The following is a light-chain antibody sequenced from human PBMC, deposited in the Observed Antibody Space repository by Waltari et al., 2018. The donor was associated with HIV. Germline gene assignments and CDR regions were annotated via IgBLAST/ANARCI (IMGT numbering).Light chain of an antibody. J-gene: IGLJ3*02. CDR2: LDT. CDR1: SSTLGAGYG. V-gene: IGLV1-40*01. Sequence: QSVLTQPPSVSGAPGQRVTISCPGSSSTLGAGYGVHWYQQFPGTAPQLLIYLDTSRPSGVPDRFSGSKSGTSASLAITGLQPEDEAEYYCQSYDSSLSGSLFGGGTKLTVL. CDR3: QSYDSSLSGSL.